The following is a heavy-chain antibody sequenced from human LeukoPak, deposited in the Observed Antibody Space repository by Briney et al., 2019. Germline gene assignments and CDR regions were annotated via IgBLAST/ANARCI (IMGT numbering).Heavy chain of an antibody. CDR3: ARDMGSGSNWFDP. V-gene: IGHV3-21*01. CDR2: ISSSSSYI. D-gene: IGHD3-10*01. CDR1: GFTFSSYS. J-gene: IGHJ5*02. Sequence: GGSLRLSCAASGFTFSSYSMNWVRQAPGKGLEWVSSISSSSSYIYYADSVKGRFTISRDNAKNSLYLQMNSLRAEDTAVYYCARDMGSGSNWFDPWGQGTLVTVSS.